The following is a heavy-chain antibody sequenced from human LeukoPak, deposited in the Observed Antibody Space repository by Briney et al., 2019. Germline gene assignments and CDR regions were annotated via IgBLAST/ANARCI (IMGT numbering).Heavy chain of an antibody. CDR1: GYTFTSYD. CDR2: MNPNSGNT. V-gene: IGHV1-8*01. D-gene: IGHD3-10*01. J-gene: IGHJ6*02. CDR3: AASRGPEAQPSYGMDV. Sequence: GASVKVSCKASGYTFTSYDINWVRQATGQGLEWMGWMNPNSGNTGYAQKFQGRVTMTRNTSISTAYMELSSLRSEDTAVYYCAASRGPEAQPSYGMDVWGQGTTVTVSS.